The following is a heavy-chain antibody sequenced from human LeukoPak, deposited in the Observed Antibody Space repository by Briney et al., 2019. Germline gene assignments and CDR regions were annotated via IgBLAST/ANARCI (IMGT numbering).Heavy chain of an antibody. Sequence: ASETLSLTCTVSGGSISSGGYYWSWIRQHPGKGLEWIGYIYYSGSTYYNPSLKSRVTISVDTSKNQFSLKLSSVTAADTAVYYCAREPSGSYLDYYYGMDVWGQGTTVTVSS. CDR1: GGSISSGGYY. V-gene: IGHV4-31*03. J-gene: IGHJ6*02. D-gene: IGHD1-26*01. CDR2: IYYSGST. CDR3: AREPSGSYLDYYYGMDV.